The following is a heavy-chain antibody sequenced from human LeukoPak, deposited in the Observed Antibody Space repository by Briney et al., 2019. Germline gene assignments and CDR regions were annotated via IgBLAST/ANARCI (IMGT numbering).Heavy chain of an antibody. Sequence: SETLSLTCTVSGGSISSYYGSWIRQPPGKGLEWIGYIYYSGSTNYNPSLKSRVTISVDTSKNQFALKRSSVTAADTAVYYCAGVLYSSYLDYWGQGTLVTVSS. CDR1: GGSISSYY. J-gene: IGHJ4*02. D-gene: IGHD6-13*01. CDR3: AGVLYSSYLDY. CDR2: IYYSGST. V-gene: IGHV4-59*01.